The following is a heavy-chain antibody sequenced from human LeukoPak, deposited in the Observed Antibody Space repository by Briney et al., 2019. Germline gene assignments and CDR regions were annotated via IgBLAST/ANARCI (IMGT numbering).Heavy chain of an antibody. J-gene: IGHJ3*02. V-gene: IGHV1-69*13. CDR2: IIPIFGTA. CDR3: ATGSWDLGGDAFDI. Sequence: GASVKVSCKASGYTFTSYAISWVRQASGQGLEWMGGIIPIFGTANYAQKFQGRVTITADESTSTAYMELSSLRSEDTAVYYCATGSWDLGGDAFDIWGQGTMVTVSS. CDR1: GYTFTSYA. D-gene: IGHD1-26*01.